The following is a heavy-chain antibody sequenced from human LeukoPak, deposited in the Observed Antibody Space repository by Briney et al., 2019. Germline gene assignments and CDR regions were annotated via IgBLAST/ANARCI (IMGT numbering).Heavy chain of an antibody. CDR2: VDYSEST. Sequence: SETLSLTCTVSGGSVRSHGFYWGWIRQPPGKGLEWIGTVDYSESTYYNPSLKSRVTISVDTSKNQFSLNLSSVTAADTAVYYCATHALDSGTFYYFVLWGQGALVTVSS. CDR1: GGSVRSHGFY. D-gene: IGHD3-10*01. J-gene: IGHJ4*02. V-gene: IGHV4-39*01. CDR3: ATHALDSGTFYYFVL.